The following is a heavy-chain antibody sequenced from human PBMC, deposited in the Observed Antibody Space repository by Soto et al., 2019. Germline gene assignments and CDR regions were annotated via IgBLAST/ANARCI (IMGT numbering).Heavy chain of an antibody. CDR1: GFTFSSYA. CDR2: ISGSGGST. J-gene: IGHJ5*02. Sequence: PGGSLRLSCVASGFTFSSYAMSWVRQAPGKGLEWVSTISGSGGSTYYADSVKGRFTISRDNSKNTLYLQMNSLRAEDTAVYYCAKDRGSGSTSWYNGWFDPWGQGTLVTVSS. D-gene: IGHD2-2*02. CDR3: AKDRGSGSTSWYNGWFDP. V-gene: IGHV3-23*01.